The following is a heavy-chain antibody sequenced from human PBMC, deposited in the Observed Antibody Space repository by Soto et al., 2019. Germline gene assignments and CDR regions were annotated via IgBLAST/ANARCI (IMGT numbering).Heavy chain of an antibody. J-gene: IGHJ4*02. Sequence: EVQLVESGGGLVQPGGSLRLSCAASGFTFSDHYMDWVRQAPGKGLEWVGRSRNKANSYSTEYAASVKGRFTISRDESKKSLYLQMNSLKTEDTAVYYCARCSGCYNRGRDYWGQGTLVTVSS. CDR2: SRNKANSYST. CDR1: GFTFSDHY. D-gene: IGHD1-26*01. CDR3: ARCSGCYNRGRDY. V-gene: IGHV3-72*01.